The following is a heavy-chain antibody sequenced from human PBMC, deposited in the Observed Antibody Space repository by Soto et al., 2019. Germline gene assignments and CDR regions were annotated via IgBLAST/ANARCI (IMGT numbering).Heavy chain of an antibody. CDR3: ARERKRWELPDY. V-gene: IGHV3-33*01. Sequence: QVQLVESGGGVVQPGRSLRLSCAASGFTFSNYGMHWVRQAPGKGLEWVAVIWYDGSNKYYADSVKGRFTISRDNSKNTLYLQMNSLRAEDTAVYYCARERKRWELPDYWGQGTLVTVSS. CDR2: IWYDGSNK. CDR1: GFTFSNYG. J-gene: IGHJ4*02. D-gene: IGHD1-26*01.